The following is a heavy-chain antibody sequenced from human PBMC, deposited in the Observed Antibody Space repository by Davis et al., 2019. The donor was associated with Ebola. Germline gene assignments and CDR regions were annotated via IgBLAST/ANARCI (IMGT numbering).Heavy chain of an antibody. CDR1: GFTFSSYG. J-gene: IGHJ6*04. D-gene: IGHD6-13*01. V-gene: IGHV3-30*02. CDR3: AKVAGYSSSWYVGYYGMDV. CDR2: IRYDGSNK. Sequence: GESLKISCAASGFTFSSYGMHWVRQAPGKGLEWVAFIRYDGSNKYYADSVKGRFTISRDNSKNTLYLQMNSLRAEDTAVYYCAKVAGYSSSWYVGYYGMDVWGKGTTVTVSS.